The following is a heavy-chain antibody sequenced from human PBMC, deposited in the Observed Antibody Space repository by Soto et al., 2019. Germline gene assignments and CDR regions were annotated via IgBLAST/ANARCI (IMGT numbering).Heavy chain of an antibody. Sequence: QVQLQQWGAGLLKPSETLSLTCAVYGGSFSGYYWSWIRQPPGKGLEWIGEINHSGSTNYNPSLKSRVTISVDTSKNQFSLKLSSVNAADTAVYYCARVGWRSHPGYWGQGTLVTVSS. V-gene: IGHV4-34*01. D-gene: IGHD3-10*01. J-gene: IGHJ4*02. CDR2: INHSGST. CDR1: GGSFSGYY. CDR3: ARVGWRSHPGY.